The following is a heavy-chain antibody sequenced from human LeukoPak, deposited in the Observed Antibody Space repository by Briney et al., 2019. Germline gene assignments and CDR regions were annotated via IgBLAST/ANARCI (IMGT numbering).Heavy chain of an antibody. CDR1: GFSFSTYW. CDR3: AKQLWAAAGLFSSGGAFDI. J-gene: IGHJ3*02. V-gene: IGHV3-7*01. D-gene: IGHD6-13*01. CDR2: TNEHETEK. Sequence: PGGSLRLSCEVSGFSFSTYWMSWVRQAPGKGLEWVGQTNEHETEKYYGDAVRGRFTIYRDNAKNSLYLQMNSLRPEDTAVYYCAKQLWAAAGLFSSGGAFDIWGQGTMVTVSS.